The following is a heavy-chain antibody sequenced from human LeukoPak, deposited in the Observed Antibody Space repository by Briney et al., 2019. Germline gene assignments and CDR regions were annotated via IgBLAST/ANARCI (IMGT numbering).Heavy chain of an antibody. V-gene: IGHV4-39*07. Sequence: RTSETLSLTCTVSSGSISTSNYYWGWVRQPPGKALEWIGNIFYSGSTYYSPSLKSRVTISLDTSRNQFSLKLNSVTAADTAVYYCAKSNGYGLMDVWGQGTMVTVSS. D-gene: IGHD2-8*01. CDR2: IFYSGST. CDR1: SGSISTSNYY. CDR3: AKSNGYGLMDV. J-gene: IGHJ3*01.